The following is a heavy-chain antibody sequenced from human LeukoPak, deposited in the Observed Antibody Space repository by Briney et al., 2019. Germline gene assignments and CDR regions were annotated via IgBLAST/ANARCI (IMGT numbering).Heavy chain of an antibody. CDR2: INPGGGST. J-gene: IGHJ4*02. D-gene: IGHD2/OR15-2a*01. V-gene: IGHV1-46*01. Sequence: ASVKVSCKASGYIFTNYHVHWVRQAPGQGLEWMGIINPGGGSTSYAQKFQGRVTMTRDTSTSTVYMELSSLRSEDTAVYYCARKSDNSYYFDYWGQGRLVTVSS. CDR3: ARKSDNSYYFDY. CDR1: GYIFTNYH.